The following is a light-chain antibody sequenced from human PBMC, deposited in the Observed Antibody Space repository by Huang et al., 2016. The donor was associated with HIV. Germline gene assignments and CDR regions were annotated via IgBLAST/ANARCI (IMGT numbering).Light chain of an antibody. Sequence: EIVMTQSPATLSVSPGERATLSCRASQSVSSNLAWYQQKAGQAPRLLIYGASTRATGIPASFSGSGSGTEFTLTINSLQSEDFAVYFCQQYNNWPPTFGRGTRLEIK. CDR1: QSVSSN. CDR2: GAS. CDR3: QQYNNWPPT. J-gene: IGKJ5*01. V-gene: IGKV3-15*01.